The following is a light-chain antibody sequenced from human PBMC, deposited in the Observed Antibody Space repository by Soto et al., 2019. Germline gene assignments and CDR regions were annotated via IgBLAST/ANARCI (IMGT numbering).Light chain of an antibody. CDR3: QQYNTYRT. J-gene: IGKJ1*01. V-gene: IGKV1-5*01. CDR2: DAS. Sequence: DIQVTQSPSTLSASVGDRVTITCRASQSISGWLAWYQQKPGKAPKLMIYDASNLESGVPSRFSGSGSGTEFTLTISSLQPDDFATYYCQQYNTYRTFGQGTKVDIK. CDR1: QSISGW.